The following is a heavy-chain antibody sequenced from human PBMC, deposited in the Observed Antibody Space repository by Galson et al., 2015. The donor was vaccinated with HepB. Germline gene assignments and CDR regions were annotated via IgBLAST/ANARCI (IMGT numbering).Heavy chain of an antibody. CDR1: GGSISSSNW. Sequence: ETLSLTCAVSGGSISSSNWWSWVRQPPGKGLEWIGEIYHSGSTNYNPSLKSRVTISVDKSKNQFSLKLSSVTAADTAVYYCARVSYYYDSSGYYNVIDYWGQGTLVTVSS. CDR2: IYHSGST. J-gene: IGHJ4*02. CDR3: ARVSYYYDSSGYYNVIDY. D-gene: IGHD3-22*01. V-gene: IGHV4-4*02.